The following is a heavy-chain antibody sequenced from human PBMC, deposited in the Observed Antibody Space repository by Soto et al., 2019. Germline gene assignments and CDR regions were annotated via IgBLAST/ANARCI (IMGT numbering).Heavy chain of an antibody. V-gene: IGHV3-23*01. J-gene: IGHJ4*02. D-gene: IGHD5-12*01. Sequence: PGGSLRLSCAASGFTFSSYAMSWVRQAPGKGLEWVSAISGSGGSTYYADSVKGRFTISRDNSKNTLYLQMNSLRAEDTAVYYFSKSSVSEVATIATFFDYWGQGTLVTVSS. CDR3: SKSSVSEVATIATFFDY. CDR1: GFTFSSYA. CDR2: ISGSGGST.